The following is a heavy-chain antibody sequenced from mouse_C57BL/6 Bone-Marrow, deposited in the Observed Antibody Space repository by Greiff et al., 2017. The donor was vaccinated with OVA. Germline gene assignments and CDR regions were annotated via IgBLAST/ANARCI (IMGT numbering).Heavy chain of an antibody. Sequence: VQLQESGAELVKPGASVKLSCKASGYTFTEYTIHWVKQRSGQGLEWIGWFYPGSGSIKYNEKFKDKATLTADKSSSTVYMELSRLTSEDSAVYFCARHVAYYSNYWYYFDYWGQGTTLTVSS. J-gene: IGHJ2*01. V-gene: IGHV1-62-2*01. D-gene: IGHD2-5*01. CDR3: ARHVAYYSNYWYYFDY. CDR2: FYPGSGSI. CDR1: GYTFTEYT.